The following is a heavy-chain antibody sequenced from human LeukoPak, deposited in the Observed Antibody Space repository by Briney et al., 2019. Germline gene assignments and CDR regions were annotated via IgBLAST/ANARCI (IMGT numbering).Heavy chain of an antibody. J-gene: IGHJ4*02. CDR3: ARYPPAIHNDY. CDR1: GYTFASYD. CDR2: MNPNSCNT. V-gene: IGHV1-8*01. Sequence: ASVKVSCKASGYTFASYDINWVRQAPGQGREWMGWMNPNSCNTAYAQKLQGRITMTRSPSTSTAYMELRSLRSEDTAVYYCARYPPAIHNDYWGQGTLVTVSS. D-gene: IGHD5-18*01.